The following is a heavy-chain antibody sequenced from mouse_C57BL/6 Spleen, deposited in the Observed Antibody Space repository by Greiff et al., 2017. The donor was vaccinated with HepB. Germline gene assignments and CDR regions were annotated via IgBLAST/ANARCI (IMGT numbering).Heavy chain of an antibody. V-gene: IGHV5-4*01. CDR2: ISDGGSYT. CDR3: ARERSSSYYAMDY. Sequence: EVHLVESGGGLVKPGGSLKLSCAASGFTFSSYAMSWVRQTPEKRLEWVATISDGGSYTYYPDNVKGRFTISRDNAKNNLYLQMSHLKSEDTAMYYCARERSSSYYAMDYWGQGTSVTVSS. CDR1: GFTFSSYA. J-gene: IGHJ4*01. D-gene: IGHD1-1*01.